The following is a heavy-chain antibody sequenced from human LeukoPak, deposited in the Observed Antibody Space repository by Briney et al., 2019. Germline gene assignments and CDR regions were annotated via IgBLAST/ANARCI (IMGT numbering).Heavy chain of an antibody. CDR3: ARLKGGATDWFDP. CDR2: ISYDGSNK. Sequence: GGSLRLSCAASGFTFSSYAMHWVRQAPGKGLEWVAVISYDGSNKYYADSVKGRFTISRDNAKNSLYLQMNSLRAEDTAVYYCARLKGGATDWFDPWGQGTLVTISS. CDR1: GFTFSSYA. V-gene: IGHV3-30*04. J-gene: IGHJ5*02.